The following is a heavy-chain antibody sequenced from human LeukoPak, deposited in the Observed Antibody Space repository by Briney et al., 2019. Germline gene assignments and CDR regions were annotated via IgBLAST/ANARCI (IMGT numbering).Heavy chain of an antibody. V-gene: IGHV3-9*01. CDR2: INWNSGNI. CDR1: GFTFDDYA. J-gene: IGHJ6*02. D-gene: IGHD3-10*01. Sequence: GRSLRLSCAASGFTFDDYAMHWVRQAPGKGLEWVSGINWNSGNIGYADSVKGRFTISRDNAKNSLYLQMNSLRAEDTAVYYCARVDGAMDVWGQGTTVTVSS. CDR3: ARVDGAMDV.